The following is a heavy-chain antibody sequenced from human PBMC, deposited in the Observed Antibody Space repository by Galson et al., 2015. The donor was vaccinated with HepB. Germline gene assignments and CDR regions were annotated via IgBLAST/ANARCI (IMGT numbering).Heavy chain of an antibody. J-gene: IGHJ4*02. CDR3: AKGTERRLTTMTSHNYFDH. CDR2: ISSSAIYT. Sequence: SLRLSCAASGFTFSDYYMSWIRQAPGKGLEWVSYISSSAIYTNYADSVKGRFTISRDNAKNSLQMNSLRVADTAVYYCAKGTERRLTTMTSHNYFDHWGRGALVTVSS. D-gene: IGHD2-2*01. V-gene: IGHV3-11*05. CDR1: GFTFSDYY.